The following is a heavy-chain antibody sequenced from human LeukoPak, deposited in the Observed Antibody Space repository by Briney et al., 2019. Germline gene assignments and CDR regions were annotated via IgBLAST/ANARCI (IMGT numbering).Heavy chain of an antibody. CDR2: INTSGGTT. J-gene: IGHJ4*02. CDR1: GYTFTSYY. D-gene: IGHD1-26*01. Sequence: ASVKVSCKASGYTFTSYYLHWVRQAPGQGLEWMGVINTSGGTTSYAQKFQGRVTMTRDTSTSTVYMELSSLRSEDTAVYYCATGLGGSYSGSPLSDYWGQGTLVTVSS. CDR3: ATGLGGSYSGSPLSDY. V-gene: IGHV1-46*01.